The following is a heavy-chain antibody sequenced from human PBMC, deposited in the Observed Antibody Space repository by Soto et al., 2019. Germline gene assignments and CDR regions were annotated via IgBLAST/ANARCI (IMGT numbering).Heavy chain of an antibody. CDR2: IYYSGST. CDR1: GGSISSYY. J-gene: IGHJ4*02. CDR3: ARRKEYSSSYYFDY. Sequence: SETLSLTCTVSGGSISSYYWSWIRQPPGKGLEWIGYIYYSGSTNYNPSLKSRVTISVDTSKNQFSLKLSSVTTADTAVYYCARRKEYSSSYYFDYWGQGTLVTVSS. D-gene: IGHD6-6*01. V-gene: IGHV4-59*01.